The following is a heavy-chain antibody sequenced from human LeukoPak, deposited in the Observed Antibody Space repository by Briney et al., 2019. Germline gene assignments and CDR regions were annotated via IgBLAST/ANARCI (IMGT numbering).Heavy chain of an antibody. CDR3: ARRLRQNLFDP. V-gene: IGHV4-59*08. D-gene: IGHD4-17*01. CDR2: IYYSGSS. CDR1: GVSISSDY. J-gene: IGHJ5*02. Sequence: PSETLSLTCTVSGVSISSDYWSWIRLPPGKGLEWIGYIYYSGSSNYNPSLKSRVTMSIDTSKNQFSLKLTSVTAADTAVYYCARRLRQNLFDPWGQGTLVTVSS.